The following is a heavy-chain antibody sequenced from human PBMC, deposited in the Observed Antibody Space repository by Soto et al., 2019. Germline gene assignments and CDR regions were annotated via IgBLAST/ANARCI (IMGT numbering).Heavy chain of an antibody. CDR1: GFTFSSYA. D-gene: IGHD6-13*01. J-gene: IGHJ4*02. CDR3: ARTGAGAAGFDY. CDR2: ISYDGSNK. Sequence: QVQLVESGGGVVQPGRSLRLYCAASGFTFSSYAMHWVRQAPGKGLEWVAVISYDGSNKYYADSVKGRFTISRDNSKNTLYLQMNSLRAEDTDVYYCARTGAGAAGFDYWGQGTLVTVSS. V-gene: IGHV3-30-3*01.